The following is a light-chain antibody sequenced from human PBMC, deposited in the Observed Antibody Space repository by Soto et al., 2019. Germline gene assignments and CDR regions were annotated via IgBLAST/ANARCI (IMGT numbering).Light chain of an antibody. J-gene: IGKJ2*01. V-gene: IGKV1-8*01. Sequence: VRMPQSPSSLSASTGDRVTITCRASQGISSYLAWYQQKPGKAPKLLIYAASTLQSGVPSRFSGSGSGTDFTLTISCLQSEDFATYYCQQYYSYPYTFGQGTKVDIK. CDR1: QGISSY. CDR3: QQYYSYPYT. CDR2: AAS.